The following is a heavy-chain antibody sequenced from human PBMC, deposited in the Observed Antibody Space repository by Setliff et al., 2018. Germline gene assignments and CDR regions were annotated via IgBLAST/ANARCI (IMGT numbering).Heavy chain of an antibody. CDR2: IYHSGST. Sequence: ETLSLTCAVSGYSISSGYYWGWIRQPPGKGLEWIGSIYHSGSTYYNPSLKSRVTISVDTSKNQFSLKLSSVTAADTAVYYCAREQWLDPPGYYYMDVWAKGTTVTVSS. CDR1: GYSISSGYY. J-gene: IGHJ6*03. CDR3: AREQWLDPPGYYYMDV. V-gene: IGHV4-38-2*02. D-gene: IGHD6-19*01.